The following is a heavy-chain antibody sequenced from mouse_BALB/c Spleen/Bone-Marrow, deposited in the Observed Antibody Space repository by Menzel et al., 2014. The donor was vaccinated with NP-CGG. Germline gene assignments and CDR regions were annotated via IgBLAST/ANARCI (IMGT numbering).Heavy chain of an antibody. V-gene: IGHV4-1*02. CDR1: GFDFSTFW. J-gene: IGHJ3*01. CDR3: ARLHYYGYGAY. CDR2: INPDRRTI. Sequence: EVQLVESGGGLVQPGGSLKLSCAASGFDFSTFWMSWVRQAPGKGLEWIGEINPDRRTINYSPSLKDKFVISRDNAKNTLYLLMSKVRSEDTALYYCARLHYYGYGAYWGLGTLVTVSA. D-gene: IGHD1-2*01.